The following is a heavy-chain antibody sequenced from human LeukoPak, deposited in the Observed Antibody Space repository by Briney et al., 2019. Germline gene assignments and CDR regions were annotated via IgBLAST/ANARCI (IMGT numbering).Heavy chain of an antibody. V-gene: IGHV3-23*01. CDR1: GFTFSSYA. D-gene: IGHD6-19*01. Sequence: TGGSLRLSCAASGFTFSSYAMSWVRHAPGKGLEWVSAISGSGGSTYYADSVKGRFTISRGNSKNTLYLQMNSLRAEDTAVYYCAFRLGYSSGWYGSLDYFDYWGQGTLVTVSS. CDR3: AFRLGYSSGWYGSLDYFDY. J-gene: IGHJ4*02. CDR2: ISGSGGST.